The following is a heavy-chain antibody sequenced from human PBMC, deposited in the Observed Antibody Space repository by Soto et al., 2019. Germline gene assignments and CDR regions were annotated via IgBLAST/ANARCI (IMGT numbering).Heavy chain of an antibody. CDR2: IKSRSGGGTT. D-gene: IGHD3-10*01. CDR1: GFANFSKAW. J-gene: IGHJ4*02. V-gene: IGHV3-15*07. CDR3: TPGVY. Sequence: EVQLVESGGGFVEPGGSLRLSCEASGFANFSKAWMYWVRQAPGKGLEWVGHIKSRSGGGTTGYAAPVQGRFSISRDESANTLFLPMNSLKVEDTAFSDCTPGVYWGQGTIATVSS.